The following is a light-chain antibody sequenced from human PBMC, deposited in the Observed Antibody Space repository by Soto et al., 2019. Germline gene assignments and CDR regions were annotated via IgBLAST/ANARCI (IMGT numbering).Light chain of an antibody. Sequence: DIQMTQSPSTLSASVGDRVTITCRASQNINNWLAWYQQKPGKAPKALIYLGSYRASGVPDRFSGSGSGTDFTLKISRVEAEDVGVYYCMQALQTRTFGQGTKVEI. V-gene: IGKV1-5*03. CDR3: MQALQTRT. J-gene: IGKJ1*01. CDR1: QNINNW. CDR2: LGS.